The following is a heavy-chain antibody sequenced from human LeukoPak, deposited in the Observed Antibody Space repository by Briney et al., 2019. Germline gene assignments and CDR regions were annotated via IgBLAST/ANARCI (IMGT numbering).Heavy chain of an antibody. CDR3: AREVVIFPDYYYYGMDV. J-gene: IGHJ6*02. CDR2: ITASGTAM. CDR1: GFTFSSYS. V-gene: IGHV3-48*04. D-gene: IGHD2/OR15-2a*01. Sequence: GGSLRLSCAASGFTFSSYSMNWVRQAPGKGLEWVSHITASGTAMFYADSVEGRFTISRDNAKNSLFLRMNSLRADDTAVYYCAREVVIFPDYYYYGMDVWGQGTTVTVSS.